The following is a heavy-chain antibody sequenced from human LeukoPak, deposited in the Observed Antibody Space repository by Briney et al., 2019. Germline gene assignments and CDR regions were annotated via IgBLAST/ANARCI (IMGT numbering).Heavy chain of an antibody. J-gene: IGHJ3*02. V-gene: IGHV4-39*01. D-gene: IGHD6-19*01. Sequence: SDTLSLTCTVSGGSISSSSYYWGWFRQPPGKGLEWNGSIYYSGSTYYNPSLKSRVTISVDTSKNQFSLKLSSVTAADTAVYYCASHSSGWYEDAFDIWGQGTMVTVSS. CDR3: ASHSSGWYEDAFDI. CDR2: IYYSGST. CDR1: GGSISSSSYY.